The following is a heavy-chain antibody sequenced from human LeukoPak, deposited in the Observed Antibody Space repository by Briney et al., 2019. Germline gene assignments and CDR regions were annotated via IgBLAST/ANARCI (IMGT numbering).Heavy chain of an antibody. D-gene: IGHD7-27*01. V-gene: IGHV3-11*04. Sequence: GGSLRLSCAASGFTFSDYYMIWMRQAPGKGLEGISHISGSGGTIYYADSVKGRFTISRDNVQNSLFLQMNSLRVEDTAVYYGARGNWGPDYWGQGTLVTVSS. CDR3: ARGNWGPDY. CDR2: ISGSGGTI. J-gene: IGHJ4*02. CDR1: GFTFSDYY.